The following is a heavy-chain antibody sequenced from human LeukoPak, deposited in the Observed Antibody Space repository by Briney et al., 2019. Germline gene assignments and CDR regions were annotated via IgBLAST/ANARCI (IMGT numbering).Heavy chain of an antibody. CDR1: GYTFTSYY. Sequence: ASVKVSCKASGYTFTSYYMHWVRQAPGQGLEWMGWISAYNGNTNYAQKLQGRVTMTTDTSTSTAYMELRSLRSDDTAAYYCARDKGQLTMIVVWDYWGQGTLVTVSS. CDR2: ISAYNGNT. D-gene: IGHD3-22*01. CDR3: ARDKGQLTMIVVWDY. V-gene: IGHV1-18*04. J-gene: IGHJ4*02.